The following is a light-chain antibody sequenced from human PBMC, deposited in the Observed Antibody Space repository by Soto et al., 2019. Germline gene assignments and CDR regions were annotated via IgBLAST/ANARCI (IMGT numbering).Light chain of an antibody. Sequence: DIQMTQFPSSLSASVGDRVTITCRASQRISNSLNWYQHKPGNATELLIYAASNLQSGVPSRFSGSGSGTDFTLTISGLQPEDCATYYCQQSYSSPQLYTFGQGTKLEIK. J-gene: IGKJ2*01. CDR3: QQSYSSPQLYT. V-gene: IGKV1-39*01. CDR2: AAS. CDR1: QRISNS.